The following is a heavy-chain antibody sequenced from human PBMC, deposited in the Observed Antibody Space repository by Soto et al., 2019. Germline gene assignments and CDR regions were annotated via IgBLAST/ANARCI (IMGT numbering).Heavy chain of an antibody. CDR2: ISSNGGSI. D-gene: IGHD4-4*01. V-gene: IGHV3-64*01. Sequence: EVQLVESGGSLVQPGGSLRLSSAASGFTFSSYAMHWVRQAPGKGLEYVSAISSNGGSIYYGNSVKGRFTISRDNSKNTIYLQLGSLRAEDMAVCYFARLHNYHYALDVWGQGTGVTVSS. J-gene: IGHJ6*02. CDR1: GFTFSSYA. CDR3: ARLHNYHYALDV.